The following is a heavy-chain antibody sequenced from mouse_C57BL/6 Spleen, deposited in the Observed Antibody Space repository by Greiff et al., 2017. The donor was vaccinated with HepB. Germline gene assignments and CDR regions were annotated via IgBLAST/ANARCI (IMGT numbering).Heavy chain of an antibody. J-gene: IGHJ2*01. CDR1: CSPFPDHT. CDR2: IYPRDGST. V-gene: IGHV1-78*01. Sequence: SDAELVHPGASVPLSCPVSCSPFPDHTIHWMKQRPEQGLEWIGYIYPRDGSTKYNAKFKGKAPLTADQSSSPAYMQLNSLTSEDSAVYFCARWKANCDGNYFDYWGQGTTLTVAS. D-gene: IGHD4-1*01. CDR3: ARWKANCDGNYFDY.